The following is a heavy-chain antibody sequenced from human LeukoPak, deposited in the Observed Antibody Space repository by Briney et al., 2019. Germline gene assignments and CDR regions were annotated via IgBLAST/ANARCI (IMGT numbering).Heavy chain of an antibody. CDR3: VKSYYDSTGYRGDFDY. J-gene: IGHJ4*02. CDR2: ISSSSGYI. Sequence: GGSLRLSCAASGFTFSSYSMNWVRQAPGKGLEWVSSISSSSGYIYYADSVKGRFTISKDNSKNTLYLQMTSLRADDTAVYYCVKSYYDSTGYRGDFDYWGQGTLVTVSS. D-gene: IGHD3-22*01. V-gene: IGHV3-21*01. CDR1: GFTFSSYS.